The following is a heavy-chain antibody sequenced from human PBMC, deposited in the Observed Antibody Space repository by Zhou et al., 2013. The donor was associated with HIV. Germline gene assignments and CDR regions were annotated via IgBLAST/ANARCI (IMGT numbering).Heavy chain of an antibody. CDR2: MYQSGNT. CDR1: GYSISSGYY. J-gene: IGHJ4*02. V-gene: IGHV4-38-2*01. Sequence: QVQLQESGPGLVKPSETLSLTCAVSGYSISSGYYWGWIRQPPGKGLEWIGSMYQSGNTYYNASLQSRVTISLDMSKNQFSLKLNSMTATDTAMYYCARVSFSGWNVAFDYWGQGTLVIVSS. CDR3: ARVSFSGWNVAFDY. D-gene: IGHD6-19*01.